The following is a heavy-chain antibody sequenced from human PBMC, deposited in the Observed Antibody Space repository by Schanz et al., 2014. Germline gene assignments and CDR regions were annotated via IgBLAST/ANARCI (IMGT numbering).Heavy chain of an antibody. Sequence: EVQLLESGGGLVQPGGSLRLSCAASGFTFSSYAMHWVRQAPGKGLEWVGRIKSKTDGGTTDYAAPVKGRFTISRDDSKNTLFLQMNSLKTEDTAVYYCTTYCDGGCAIDNWGQGALVTVSS. CDR2: IKSKTDGGTT. J-gene: IGHJ4*02. D-gene: IGHD6-19*01. CDR3: TTYCDGGCAIDN. CDR1: GFTFSSYA. V-gene: IGHV3-15*01.